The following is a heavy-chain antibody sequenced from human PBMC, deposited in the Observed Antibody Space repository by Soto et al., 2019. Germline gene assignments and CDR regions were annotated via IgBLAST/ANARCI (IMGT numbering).Heavy chain of an antibody. V-gene: IGHV1-69*01. J-gene: IGHJ3*02. D-gene: IGHD6-6*01. CDR1: GGTFSSYA. CDR3: ARVGRGSSSTGDAFDI. Sequence: QVQLVQSGAEVKKPGSSVKVSCKASGGTFSSYAISWVRQAPGQGLEWMGGIIPIFGTANYAQKFQGRVTITADESTRTAYMEVSSLRSEDTAVYYCARVGRGSSSTGDAFDIWGQGTMVTVSS. CDR2: IIPIFGTA.